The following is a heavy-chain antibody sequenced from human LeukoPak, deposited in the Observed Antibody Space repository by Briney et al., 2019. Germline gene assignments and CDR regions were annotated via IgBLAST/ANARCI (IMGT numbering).Heavy chain of an antibody. CDR3: AKDLFSPSDSSGYYYGDAFDI. Sequence: GGSLRLSCTVSGFTVSSNSWSWVRQAPGKGLEWVSFIYSGGKTHSSDSVKGRFTISRDNSKNTLYLQMSSLRAEDTAVYYCAKDLFSPSDSSGYYYGDAFDIWGHGTMVTVSS. CDR2: IYSGGKT. CDR1: GFTVSSNS. D-gene: IGHD3-22*01. V-gene: IGHV3-53*01. J-gene: IGHJ3*02.